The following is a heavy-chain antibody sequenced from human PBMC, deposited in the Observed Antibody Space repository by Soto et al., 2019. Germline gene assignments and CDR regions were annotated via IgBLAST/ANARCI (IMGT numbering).Heavy chain of an antibody. Sequence: PRLSCAASGFSFYDYAMHWVRQAPGKGLEWVSGISWNSGSIGYADSVKGRFSISRDNAKNSLYLQMNSLRAEDTALYYCASSAAPDAYWGQGTLVTVSS. CDR3: ASSAAPDAY. J-gene: IGHJ4*02. V-gene: IGHV3-9*01. D-gene: IGHD3-22*01. CDR1: GFSFYDYA. CDR2: ISWNSGSI.